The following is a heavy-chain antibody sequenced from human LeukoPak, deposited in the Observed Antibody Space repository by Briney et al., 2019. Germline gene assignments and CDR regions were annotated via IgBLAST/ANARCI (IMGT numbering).Heavy chain of an antibody. CDR3: ARDFRATVVTAGPDY. Sequence: PGGSLRLSCAASGFTFSSYAMSWVRQAPGKGLEWVSAISGSGGSTYYADSVKGRFTISRDNSKNTLYLQMNSLRAEDTAVYYCARDFRATVVTAGPDYWGQGTLVTVSS. D-gene: IGHD4-23*01. V-gene: IGHV3-23*01. CDR1: GFTFSSYA. J-gene: IGHJ4*02. CDR2: ISGSGGST.